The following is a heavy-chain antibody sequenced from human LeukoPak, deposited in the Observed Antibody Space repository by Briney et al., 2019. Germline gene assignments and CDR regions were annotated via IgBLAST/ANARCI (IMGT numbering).Heavy chain of an antibody. J-gene: IGHJ4*02. CDR1: GGSFSGYY. Sequence: SETLSLTCAVYGGSFSGYYWSWIRQPPGKGLEWIGEINHSGSTNYNPSLKSRVTISVDTSKNQFSLNLSSVTAADTAVYYCAGGARIFYADRGGGRFDYWGQGTLVTVSS. CDR2: INHSGST. CDR3: AGGARIFYADRGGGRFDY. D-gene: IGHD2/OR15-2a*01. V-gene: IGHV4-34*01.